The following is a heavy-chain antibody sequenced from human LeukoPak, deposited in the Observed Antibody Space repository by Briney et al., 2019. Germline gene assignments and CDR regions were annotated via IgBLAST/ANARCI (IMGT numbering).Heavy chain of an antibody. V-gene: IGHV3-23*01. D-gene: IGHD3-16*01. Sequence: GGSLRLSCAASGFIFSSYVMGWVRQAPGKGLEWVSSISVGGGDTFASDSVKGRFTITREDSKDTLYLQMTGLRVEDTAVYFCAKLDLGEMAYFDSWGQGTLVTVSS. J-gene: IGHJ4*02. CDR1: GFIFSSYV. CDR3: AKLDLGEMAYFDS. CDR2: ISVGGGDT.